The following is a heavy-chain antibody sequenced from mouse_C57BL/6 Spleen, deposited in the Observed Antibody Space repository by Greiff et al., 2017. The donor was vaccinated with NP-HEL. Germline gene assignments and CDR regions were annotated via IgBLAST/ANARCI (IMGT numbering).Heavy chain of an antibody. V-gene: IGHV1-26*01. CDR2: INPNNGGT. J-gene: IGHJ1*03. CDR1: GYTFTDYY. CDR3: ARDGLHYYGSSPYWYFDV. Sequence: VQLQQSGPELVKPGASVKISCKASGYTFTDYYMNWVKQSHGKSLEWIGDINPNNGGTSYNQKFKGKATLTVDKSSSTAYMELRSLTSEDSAVYYCARDGLHYYGSSPYWYFDVWGTGTTVTVSS. D-gene: IGHD1-1*01.